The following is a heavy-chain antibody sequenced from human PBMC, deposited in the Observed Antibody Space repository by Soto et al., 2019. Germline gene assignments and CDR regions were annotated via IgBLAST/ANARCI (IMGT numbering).Heavy chain of an antibody. V-gene: IGHV1-69*13. CDR2: IIPIFGTA. Sequence: SVKVSCKASGGTFSSYAISWVRQAPGQGLEWMGGIIPIFGTANYAQKFQGRVTITADESTSTAYMELSSLRSEDTAVYYCAKIPGVAGAEDYCYGMDVWGQGTTVTVSS. CDR1: GGTFSSYA. J-gene: IGHJ6*02. CDR3: AKIPGVAGAEDYCYGMDV. D-gene: IGHD6-13*01.